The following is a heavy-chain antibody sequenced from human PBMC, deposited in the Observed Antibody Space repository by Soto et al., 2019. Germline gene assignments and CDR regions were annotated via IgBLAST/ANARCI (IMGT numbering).Heavy chain of an antibody. CDR2: IWYDGSNT. D-gene: IGHD1-26*01. CDR3: ARDHANAVWD. V-gene: IGHV3-33*01. Sequence: QVQLVESGGGVVQPGTSLRLSCAASGFTFSNHGMHWVRQAPGKGLEWVAVIWYDGSNTYYADSVKGRFTISRDNSKNTLYLQINSLRAEDTAVYYCARDHANAVWDWGQGTLVTVSS. CDR1: GFTFSNHG. J-gene: IGHJ4*02.